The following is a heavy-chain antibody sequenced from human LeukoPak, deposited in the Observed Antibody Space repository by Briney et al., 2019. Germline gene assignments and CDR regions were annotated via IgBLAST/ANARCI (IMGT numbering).Heavy chain of an antibody. CDR1: GYTFTNFD. CDR2: MNPSSGNT. Sequence: ASVKVSCKTSGYTFTNFDINWVRQASGHGLEWMGWMNPSSGNTGYAQKFQGRVTITRNTSISTAYMELSSLRSEDTAVYYCARAPSWNYNRYYYYYVDVWGRGTTVTVSS. D-gene: IGHD1-7*01. V-gene: IGHV1-8*03. J-gene: IGHJ6*03. CDR3: ARAPSWNYNRYYYYYVDV.